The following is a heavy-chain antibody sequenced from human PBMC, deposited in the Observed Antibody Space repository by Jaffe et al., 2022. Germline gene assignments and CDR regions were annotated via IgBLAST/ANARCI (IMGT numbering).Heavy chain of an antibody. CDR3: ARGWLRIGSYYYYYMDV. Sequence: QVQLVQSGAEVKKPGSSVKVSCKASGGTFSSYAISWVRQAPGQGLEWMGGIIPIFGTANYAQKFQGRVTITADESTSTAYMELSSLRSEDTAVYYCARGWLRIGSYYYYYMDVWGKGTTVTVSS. J-gene: IGHJ6*03. V-gene: IGHV1-69*01. CDR2: IIPIFGTA. CDR1: GGTFSSYA. D-gene: IGHD5-12*01.